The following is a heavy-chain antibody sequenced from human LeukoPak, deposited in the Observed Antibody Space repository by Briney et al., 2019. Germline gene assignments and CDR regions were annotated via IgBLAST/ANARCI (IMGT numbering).Heavy chain of an antibody. V-gene: IGHV3-23*01. CDR1: GFTFSSYA. Sequence: GGSLRLSCAASGFTFSSYAMSWVRQAPGKGLEWVSTISANAGNTYYVNSVKGRFTVSRDNSKNTLYLQMNSLKVEDTAVYSCAKQVGTSWRNHIDYWGQGTLVTVSS. D-gene: IGHD2-2*01. CDR2: ISANAGNT. CDR3: AKQVGTSWRNHIDY. J-gene: IGHJ4*02.